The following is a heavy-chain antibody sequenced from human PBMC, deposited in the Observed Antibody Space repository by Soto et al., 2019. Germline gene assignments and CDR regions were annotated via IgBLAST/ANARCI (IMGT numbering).Heavy chain of an antibody. J-gene: IGHJ3*02. CDR2: ISGSGGST. CDR3: AKDWTGEGRPRAFDI. D-gene: IGHD2-8*02. V-gene: IGHV3-23*01. Sequence: GGSLRLSCAASGFTFSSYAMSWVRQAPGKELEWVSAISGSGGSTYYADSVKGRFTISRDNSKNTLYLQMNSLRAEDTAVYYCAKDWTGEGRPRAFDIWGQGTMVTVSS. CDR1: GFTFSSYA.